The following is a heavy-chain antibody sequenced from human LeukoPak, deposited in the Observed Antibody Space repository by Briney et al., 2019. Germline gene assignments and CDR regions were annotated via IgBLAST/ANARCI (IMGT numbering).Heavy chain of an antibody. V-gene: IGHV3-33*06. CDR1: GFTFSSYG. Sequence: RSLRLSCAASGFTFSSYGMHWVRQAPGKGLEWVAVIWYDGSNKYYADSVKGRFTISRDNSKNTLYLQMNSLRAEDTAVYYCAKDLRSITIFDYWGQGTLVTVSS. D-gene: IGHD3-3*01. CDR3: AKDLRSITIFDY. CDR2: IWYDGSNK. J-gene: IGHJ4*02.